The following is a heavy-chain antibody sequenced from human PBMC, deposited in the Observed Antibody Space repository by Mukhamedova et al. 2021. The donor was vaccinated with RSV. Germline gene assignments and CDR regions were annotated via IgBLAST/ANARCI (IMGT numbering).Heavy chain of an antibody. Sequence: VRQAPGQGLEWMGWISAYNGNTNYAQKLQGRVTMTTDTSTSTAYMELRSLRSDDTAVYYCAREVAYDFWSGYSNYYYGMDVWGQG. CDR2: ISAYNGNT. CDR3: AREVAYDFWSGYSNYYYGMDV. V-gene: IGHV1-18*01. D-gene: IGHD3-3*01. J-gene: IGHJ6*02.